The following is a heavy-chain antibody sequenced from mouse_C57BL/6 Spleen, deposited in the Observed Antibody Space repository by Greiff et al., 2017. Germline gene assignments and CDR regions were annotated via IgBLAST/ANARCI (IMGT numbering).Heavy chain of an antibody. Sequence: VQLQQSGAELAQPGASVKLSCKASGYTFTSYWMHWVKQRPGQGLEWIGYIKPSRGFTKYNQKFNDKATLTASKSSSTAYMQRSRLTYDDSAVYYCERDGSSWFAYWGQGTLVTVSA. CDR3: ERDGSSWFAY. V-gene: IGHV1-7*01. J-gene: IGHJ3*01. CDR1: GYTFTSYW. D-gene: IGHD1-1*01. CDR2: IKPSRGFT.